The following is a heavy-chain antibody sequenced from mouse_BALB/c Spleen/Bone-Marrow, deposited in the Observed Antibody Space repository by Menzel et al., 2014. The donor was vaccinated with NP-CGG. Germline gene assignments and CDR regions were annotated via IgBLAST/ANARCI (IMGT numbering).Heavy chain of an antibody. D-gene: IGHD2-3*01. V-gene: IGHV1-14*01. CDR2: INPYNDGT. CDR1: GYTFTSYI. Sequence: EVQLVESGPELVKPGASVKMSCKASGYTFTSYIMHWVKQKPGQGLEWIGYINPYNDGTKYNEKFKGKATLTSDKSSSTAYMELSSLTSEDSAVYYCAWRWLPYAMDYWGQGTSVTVSS. J-gene: IGHJ4*01. CDR3: AWRWLPYAMDY.